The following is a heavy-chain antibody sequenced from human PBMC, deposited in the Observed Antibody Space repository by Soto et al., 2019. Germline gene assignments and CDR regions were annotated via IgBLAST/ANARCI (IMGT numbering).Heavy chain of an antibody. CDR1: GFTFSSYA. J-gene: IGHJ5*02. V-gene: IGHV3-30-3*01. CDR2: ISYDGSNK. Sequence: GGSLRLSCAASGFTFSSYAMHWVRQAPGKGLEWVAVISYDGSNKYYADSVKGRFTISRDNSKNTLYLQMNSLRAEDTAVYYCARALRIAVAGRGWFDPWGQGTLVTVSS. CDR3: ARALRIAVAGRGWFDP. D-gene: IGHD6-19*01.